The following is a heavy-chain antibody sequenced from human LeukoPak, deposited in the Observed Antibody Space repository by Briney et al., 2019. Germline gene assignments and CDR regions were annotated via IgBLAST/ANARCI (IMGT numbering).Heavy chain of an antibody. CDR2: ITPIFGTA. CDR3: AREKRTYYYDSSGYYYAHYYYYYMDV. Sequence: SVKVSCKASGGTFSSYAISWVRQAPGQGLEWMGGITPIFGTANYAQKFQGRVTITTDESTSTAYMELSSLRSEDTAVYYCAREKRTYYYDSSGYYYAHYYYYYMDVWGKGTTVTVSS. CDR1: GGTFSSYA. V-gene: IGHV1-69*05. D-gene: IGHD3-22*01. J-gene: IGHJ6*03.